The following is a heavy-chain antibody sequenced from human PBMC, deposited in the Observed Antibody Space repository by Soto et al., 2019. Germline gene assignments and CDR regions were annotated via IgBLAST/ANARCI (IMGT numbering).Heavy chain of an antibody. CDR3: ARADIGGWFDP. CDR2: INHSGST. CDR1: GGSFSGYY. D-gene: IGHD2-15*01. Sequence: PSETLSLTCAVYGGSFSGYYWSWIRQPPGKGLEWIGEINHSGSTNYNPSLKSRVTISVDTSKNQFSLKLSSVTAADTAVYYCARADIGGWFDPWGQGTLVTVSS. V-gene: IGHV4-34*01. J-gene: IGHJ5*02.